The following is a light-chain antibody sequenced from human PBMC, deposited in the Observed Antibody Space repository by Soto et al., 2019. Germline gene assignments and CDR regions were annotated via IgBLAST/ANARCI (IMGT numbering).Light chain of an antibody. CDR2: DVS. Sequence: QSALTQPASVSGSPGQSITISRTGTSSDVGGYNYVSWYQQYPGKAPKLMIYDVSDRPSGVSNRFSGSKSGNTASLTISGLQAEDEADYYCSSYTSSSPVVFGGGTKLPVL. CDR1: SSDVGGYNY. V-gene: IGLV2-14*01. J-gene: IGLJ2*01. CDR3: SSYTSSSPVV.